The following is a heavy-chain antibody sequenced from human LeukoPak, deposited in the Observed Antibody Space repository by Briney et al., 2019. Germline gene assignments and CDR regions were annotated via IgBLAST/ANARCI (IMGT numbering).Heavy chain of an antibody. CDR2: IYHSGST. CDR1: GYSISSGYY. CDR3: ARGPQWLFDP. D-gene: IGHD6-19*01. V-gene: IGHV4-38-2*02. Sequence: PSETPSLTCTVSGYSISSGYYWGWIRQPPGKGLEWIGSIYHSGSTYYNPSLKSRVTISVDTSKNQFSLKLSSVTAADTAVYYCARGPQWLFDPWGQGTLVTVSS. J-gene: IGHJ5*02.